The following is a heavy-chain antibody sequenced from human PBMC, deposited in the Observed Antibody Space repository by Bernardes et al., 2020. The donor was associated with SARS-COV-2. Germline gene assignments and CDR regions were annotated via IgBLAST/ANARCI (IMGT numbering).Heavy chain of an antibody. Sequence: GGSLRLSCAASGFTFSSYTMNWVRQAPGKGLEWISSISTSSSYISYSDSVRGRFTISRDNAKNSVSLQMNSLRAEDTAVYYCARVDSSNLYYFDYWGQGTPVTVSS. CDR3: ARVDSSNLYYFDY. CDR1: GFTFSSYT. CDR2: ISTSSSYI. J-gene: IGHJ4*02. V-gene: IGHV3-21*06. D-gene: IGHD4-4*01.